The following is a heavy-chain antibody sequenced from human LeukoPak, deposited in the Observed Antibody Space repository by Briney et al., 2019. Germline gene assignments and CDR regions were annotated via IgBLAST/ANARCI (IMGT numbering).Heavy chain of an antibody. V-gene: IGHV4-39*01. CDR1: GGSISSGYYY. D-gene: IGHD1-26*01. CDR3: ARWSGSYHLPYVFDI. CDR2: IYSSGST. Sequence: PSETLSLTCTVSGGSISSGYYYWGWIRQPPGKGLEWIGSIYSSGSTYYNPSLKSRVAISVDTSKNQFSLKLTSVTAADTAVYYCARWSGSYHLPYVFDIWGQGTMVTVSS. J-gene: IGHJ3*02.